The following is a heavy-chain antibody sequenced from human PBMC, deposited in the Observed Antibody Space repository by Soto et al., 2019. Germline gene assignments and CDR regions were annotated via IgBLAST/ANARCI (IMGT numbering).Heavy chain of an antibody. J-gene: IGHJ4*02. Sequence: QVQLVESGGGVVQPGRSLRLSCAASGFDFHIYGMHWVRQAPGKGLEWVGTVWYDGSRQYYADFVKGRFTISRDNSKNPLLLDMHRQRAEDTAVYSCARANPLGYCSGGRSSGLACWGQGTLVSVTS. CDR3: ARANPLGYCSGGRSSGLAC. D-gene: IGHD2-15*01. V-gene: IGHV3-33*01. CDR2: VWYDGSRQ. CDR1: GFDFHIYG.